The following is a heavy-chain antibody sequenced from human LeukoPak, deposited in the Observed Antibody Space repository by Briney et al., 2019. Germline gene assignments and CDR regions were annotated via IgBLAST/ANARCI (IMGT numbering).Heavy chain of an antibody. CDR1: GYTFTSYG. J-gene: IGHJ5*02. CDR2: IIPILGIA. CDR3: ARDLEMATIS. Sequence: ASVKVSCKASGYTFTSYGISWVRQAPGQGLEWMGRIIPILGIANYAQKFQGRVTITADKSTSTAYMELSSLRSEDTAVYYCARDLEMATISWGQGTLVTVSS. D-gene: IGHD3-3*01. V-gene: IGHV1-69*04.